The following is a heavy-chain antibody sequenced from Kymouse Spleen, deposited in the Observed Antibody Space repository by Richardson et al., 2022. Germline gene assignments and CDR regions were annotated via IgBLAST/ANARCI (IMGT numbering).Heavy chain of an antibody. V-gene: IGHV4-34*01. CDR3: ARGQQWLPNFDY. J-gene: IGHJ4*02. D-gene: IGHD6-19*01. CDR2: INHSGST. CDR1: GGSFSGYY. Sequence: QVQLQQWGAGLLKPSETLSLTCAVYGGSFSGYYWSWIRQPPGKGLEWIGEINHSGSTNYNPSLKSRVTISVDTSKNQFSLKLSSVTAADTAVYYCARGQQWLPNFDYWGQGTLVTVSS.